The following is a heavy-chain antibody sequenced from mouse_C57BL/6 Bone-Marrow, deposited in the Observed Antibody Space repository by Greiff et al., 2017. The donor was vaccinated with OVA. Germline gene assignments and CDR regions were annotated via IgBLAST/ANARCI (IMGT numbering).Heavy chain of an antibody. CDR2: INPDSSTI. CDR3: ARPQQYWYFDV. Sequence: EVLLVEPGGGLVQPGGSLKLSCAASGFAFSRYWMSWVRRAPGKGLEWIGEINPDSSTINYAPSLKDKFIISRDNAKNTQYLQMSNVRSEDAALYYGARPQQYWYFDVWGTGTTVTVSS. V-gene: IGHV4-1*01. CDR1: GFAFSRYW. J-gene: IGHJ1*03. D-gene: IGHD6-1*01.